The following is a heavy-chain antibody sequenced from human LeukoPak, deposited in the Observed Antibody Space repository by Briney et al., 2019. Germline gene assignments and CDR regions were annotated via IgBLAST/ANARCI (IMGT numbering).Heavy chain of an antibody. CDR2: VYDSGSA. J-gene: IGHJ4*02. V-gene: IGHV4-39*01. CDR1: AGSISSSHFY. Sequence: PSETLSLTCTLSAGSISSSHFYWGWIRQTPGKGREWIGSVYDSGSAYHNPSITSRVTISVDVSRNQFSLNLRSVTAADTAVHYCARQGRGCSSSSCYSDWGQGTLVTVSS. CDR3: ARQGRGCSSSSCYSD. D-gene: IGHD2-2*01.